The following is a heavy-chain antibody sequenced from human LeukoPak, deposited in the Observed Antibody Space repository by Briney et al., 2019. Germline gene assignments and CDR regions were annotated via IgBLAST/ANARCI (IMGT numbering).Heavy chain of an antibody. D-gene: IGHD2-2*02. CDR1: GGSISSSNW. V-gene: IGHV4-4*02. J-gene: IGHJ6*04. Sequence: TSETLSLTCAVSGGSISSSNWWSWVRQPPGKGLEWIGEIYHSGSTNYNPSLKSRVTISVDKSKNQFSLKLSSVTAADTAVYYCARWGVVPAAIYNYYGMDVWGKGSTVTVSS. CDR3: ARWGVVPAAIYNYYGMDV. CDR2: IYHSGST.